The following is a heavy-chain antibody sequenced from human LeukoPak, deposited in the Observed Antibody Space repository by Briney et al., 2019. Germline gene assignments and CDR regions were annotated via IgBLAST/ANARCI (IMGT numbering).Heavy chain of an antibody. CDR3: AREPGVAAGYNWFDP. CDR1: GGTFSSYA. J-gene: IGHJ5*02. CDR2: IIPIFGTA. V-gene: IGHV1-69*13. D-gene: IGHD3-3*01. Sequence: SVKVSRKASGGTFSSYAISWVRQAPGQGLEWMGGIIPIFGTANYAQEFQGRVTITADESTSTAYMELSSLRSEDTAVYYCAREPGVAAGYNWFDPWGQGTLVTVSS.